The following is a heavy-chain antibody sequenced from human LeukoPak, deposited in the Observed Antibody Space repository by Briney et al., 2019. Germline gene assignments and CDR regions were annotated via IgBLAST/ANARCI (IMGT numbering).Heavy chain of an antibody. V-gene: IGHV4-4*02. CDR3: ARVVKEYCHGGSCYFDY. CDR1: GAPISSINW. J-gene: IGHJ4*02. CDR2: IYHSGST. Sequence: ASGTLSLTCDVSGAPISSINWWTWVRQPPGKGLEWIGEIYHSGSTNYNPSLRSRAIISVDKSKNQFSLKLNSVAAADTAVYYCARVVKEYCHGGSCYFDYWGQGTLVIVSS. D-gene: IGHD2-15*01.